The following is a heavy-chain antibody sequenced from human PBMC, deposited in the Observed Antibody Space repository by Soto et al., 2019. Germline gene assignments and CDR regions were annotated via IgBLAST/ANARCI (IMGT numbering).Heavy chain of an antibody. D-gene: IGHD1-26*01. CDR3: ARGTTDYYYGMDV. V-gene: IGHV1-69*13. CDR2: IIPIFGTA. CDR1: GGTFSSYA. Sequence: SVKVSCKASGGTFSSYAISWVRQAPGQGLEWMGGIIPIFGTANYAQKFQGRVTITADESTSTAYMELSSLRSGDTAVYYCARGTTDYYYGMDVWGQGTTVTVSS. J-gene: IGHJ6*02.